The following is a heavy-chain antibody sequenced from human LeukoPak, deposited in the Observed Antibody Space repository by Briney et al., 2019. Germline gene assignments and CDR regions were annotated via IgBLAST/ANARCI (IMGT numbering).Heavy chain of an antibody. V-gene: IGHV1-2*02. J-gene: IGHJ4*02. Sequence: ASVEVSCKASGYTFTGYYIHRVRRAPGQGLEWMGWINPNSGVTHYPQKFQGRVTMTRDTSIRTAYVEVSSLRSDDTAVYYCARGQQWLEAFDYWGLGTLVTVSS. CDR3: ARGQQWLEAFDY. CDR2: INPNSGVT. D-gene: IGHD6-19*01. CDR1: GYTFTGYY.